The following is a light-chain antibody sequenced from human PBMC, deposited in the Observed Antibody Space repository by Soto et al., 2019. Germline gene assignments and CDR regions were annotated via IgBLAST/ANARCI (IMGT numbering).Light chain of an antibody. CDR2: DVS. V-gene: IGKV1-5*01. Sequence: DIQMTQSPSTLSASIGDRVVITCRASESISSWLAWYQQKPGKAPKLLIYDVSSLESGVPSRFSGSGSGTEFTLTISSLQPDDFATYYCQQYNSYPWTFGQGPKVEIK. CDR3: QQYNSYPWT. CDR1: ESISSW. J-gene: IGKJ1*01.